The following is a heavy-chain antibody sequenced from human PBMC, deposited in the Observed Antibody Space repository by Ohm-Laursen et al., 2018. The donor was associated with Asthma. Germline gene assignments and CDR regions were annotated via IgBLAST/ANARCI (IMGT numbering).Heavy chain of an antibody. CDR1: GGSISSSSYY. Sequence: GTLSLTCTVSGGSISSSSYYWGWIRQPPGKGLEWIGRIYYSGSTYYNPSLKSRVTISVDTSKNQFSLKLSSVTAADTAVYYCARDRAVAARGYYYYYGMDVWGQGTTVPGSS. V-gene: IGHV4-39*07. CDR2: IYYSGST. CDR3: ARDRAVAARGYYYYYGMDV. J-gene: IGHJ6*02. D-gene: IGHD6-19*01.